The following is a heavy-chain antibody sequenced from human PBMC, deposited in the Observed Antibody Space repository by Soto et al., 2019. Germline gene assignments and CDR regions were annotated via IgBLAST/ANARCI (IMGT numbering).Heavy chain of an antibody. CDR1: GGSISSGDYY. Sequence: QVQLQESGPGLVKPSQTLSLTCTVSGGSISSGDYYWSWIRQPPGKGLEWIGYIYYRGSTYYNPSLKCRVTISVDTSKNQFSLKLSSVTAADTAVYYCARVGAYCSSTSCPRNFDYWGQGTLVTVSS. D-gene: IGHD2-2*01. J-gene: IGHJ4*02. CDR2: IYYRGST. V-gene: IGHV4-30-4*01. CDR3: ARVGAYCSSTSCPRNFDY.